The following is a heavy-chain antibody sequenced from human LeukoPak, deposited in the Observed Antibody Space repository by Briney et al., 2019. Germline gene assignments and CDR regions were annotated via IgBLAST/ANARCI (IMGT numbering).Heavy chain of an antibody. D-gene: IGHD4-17*01. CDR3: ARELTVTGRYFDY. V-gene: IGHV3-15*01. CDR2: IKDKSDGETT. Sequence: GGSLRLSCAASGFTFSNAWMSWVRQAPGKGLEWVGRIKDKSDGETTDYAAPVKGRFTISRNDSKNTLYLQMNSLKTEDTGVYYCARELTVTGRYFDYWGQGTLVTVSS. J-gene: IGHJ4*02. CDR1: GFTFSNAW.